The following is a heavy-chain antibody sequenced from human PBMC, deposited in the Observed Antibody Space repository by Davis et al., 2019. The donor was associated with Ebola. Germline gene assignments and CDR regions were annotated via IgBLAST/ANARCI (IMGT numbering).Heavy chain of an antibody. V-gene: IGHV1-18*04. CDR1: GYTFTNYG. D-gene: IGHD2/OR15-2a*01. CDR2: INPHNGNT. Sequence: AASVKVSCKASGYTFTNYGITWVRQAPGQGLEWMGWINPHNGNTNYAQKLQGRVTMTTDTSTSTAYMELRSLRSDDTAVYYCARDRSLFLIGFFDYWGQGTLVTVSS. CDR3: ARDRSLFLIGFFDY. J-gene: IGHJ4*02.